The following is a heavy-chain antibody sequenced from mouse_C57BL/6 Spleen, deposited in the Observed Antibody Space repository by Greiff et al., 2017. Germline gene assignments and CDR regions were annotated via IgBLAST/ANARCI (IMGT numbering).Heavy chain of an antibody. D-gene: IGHD2-3*01. CDR3: AIPPDGYYVNYYAMDY. Sequence: EVMLVESGGGLVKPGGSLKLSCAASGFTFSDYGMHWVRQAPEKGLEWVAYISSGSSTIYYADTVKGRFTISRDNAKNTLFLQMTSLRSEDTARYYCAIPPDGYYVNYYAMDYWGQGTSVTVSS. CDR2: ISSGSSTI. V-gene: IGHV5-17*01. CDR1: GFTFSDYG. J-gene: IGHJ4*01.